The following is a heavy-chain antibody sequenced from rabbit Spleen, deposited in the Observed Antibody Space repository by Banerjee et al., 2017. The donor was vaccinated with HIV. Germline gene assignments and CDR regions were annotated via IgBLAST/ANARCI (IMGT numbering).Heavy chain of an antibody. J-gene: IGHJ6*01. CDR1: GFSFSSSYY. CDR3: ARDTGSSFSSYGMDL. D-gene: IGHD8-1*01. CDR2: IYGGSGGFT. V-gene: IGHV1S40*01. Sequence: QSLEESGGDLVKPGASLTLTCTASGFSFSSSYYMCWVRQAPGKGLEWIACIYGGSGGFTYYASWAKGRFTCSKTSSTTVTLQMTSLIAADTATYFCARDTGSSFSSYGMDLWGPGTLVTVS.